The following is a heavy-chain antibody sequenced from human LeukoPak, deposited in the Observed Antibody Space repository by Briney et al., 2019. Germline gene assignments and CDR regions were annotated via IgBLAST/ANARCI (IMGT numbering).Heavy chain of an antibody. J-gene: IGHJ4*02. CDR3: ARRGYFDY. CDR2: VYYSGTT. CDR1: GGSISTYY. V-gene: IGHV4-59*08. Sequence: PSETLSLTCTVSGGSISTYYWSWIRQPPGKGLEWIGYVYYSGTTNYNPPLRSRVTISVDTSKNQFSLKLTSVTAADTAFYYCARRGYFDYWGQGTLVTVSS.